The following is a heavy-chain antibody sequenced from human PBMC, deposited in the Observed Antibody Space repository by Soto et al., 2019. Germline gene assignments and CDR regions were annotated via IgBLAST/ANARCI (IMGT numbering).Heavy chain of an antibody. D-gene: IGHD6-13*01. J-gene: IGHJ4*02. Sequence: XSVKVSFNASGYTFTSYAMHLVRHAPGQRLEWMGWINAGNGNTKYSQKFQGRVTITRDTSASTAYMELSSLRSEDTAVYYCARDLGIAAAGDDYWGQGTLVTVSS. CDR3: ARDLGIAAAGDDY. CDR1: GYTFTSYA. CDR2: INAGNGNT. V-gene: IGHV1-3*01.